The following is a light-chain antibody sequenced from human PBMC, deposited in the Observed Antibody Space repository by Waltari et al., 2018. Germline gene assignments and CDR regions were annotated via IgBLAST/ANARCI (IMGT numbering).Light chain of an antibody. Sequence: DIQMTQSPSSLSASVGDRVPITCRASQSISTYLNWYQQKPGKVPKLLIYLTSNLQSGVPSRFSGKKSGTDFTLIISSLQPEDFATYYCQQSFRTPHTFGQGTTLESK. V-gene: IGKV1-39*01. CDR1: QSISTY. CDR3: QQSFRTPHT. CDR2: LTS. J-gene: IGKJ2*01.